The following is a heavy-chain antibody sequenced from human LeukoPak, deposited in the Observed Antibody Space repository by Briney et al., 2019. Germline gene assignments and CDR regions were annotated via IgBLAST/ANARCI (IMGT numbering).Heavy chain of an antibody. CDR3: ARDRGAEGCFDY. CDR2: ISYDGSNK. V-gene: IGHV3-30*04. Sequence: TGGSLRLSCAASGFTFSSYAMHWVSQAPGKGLEWVAVISYDGSNKYYADSVKGRFTISRDNSKNTLYLQMNSLRAEDTAVYYCARDRGAEGCFDYWGQGTLVTVSS. D-gene: IGHD1-26*01. CDR1: GFTFSSYA. J-gene: IGHJ4*02.